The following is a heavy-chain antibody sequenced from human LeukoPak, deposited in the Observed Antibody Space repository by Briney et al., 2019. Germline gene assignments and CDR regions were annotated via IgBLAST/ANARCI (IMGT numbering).Heavy chain of an antibody. V-gene: IGHV1-69*06. CDR2: IIPIFDRP. J-gene: IGHJ3*01. D-gene: IGHD1-26*01. Sequence: SVKVSCKTTGGRFKSYGFSWVRQAPGQGLEWMGGIIPIFDRPNYAQKFEGRVTITADKSTNTTYMEIRCLTSDDTAVYYCARDAQWELRAFDVWGRGTLVIVSS. CDR1: GGRFKSYG. CDR3: ARDAQWELRAFDV.